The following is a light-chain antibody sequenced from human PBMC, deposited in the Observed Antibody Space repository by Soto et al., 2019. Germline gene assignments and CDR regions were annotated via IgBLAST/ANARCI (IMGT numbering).Light chain of an antibody. Sequence: QSVLTQPASVSGSPGQSITISCTGNSSDVGGYNYVSWYQQHPDKAPKLMIYDVTNRPSGVSSRFSGSKSGNTASLTISGLQTEDESDYYCSSYTSSSTVVFGGGTKLTVL. CDR1: SSDVGGYNY. CDR2: DVT. J-gene: IGLJ2*01. CDR3: SSYTSSSTVV. V-gene: IGLV2-14*01.